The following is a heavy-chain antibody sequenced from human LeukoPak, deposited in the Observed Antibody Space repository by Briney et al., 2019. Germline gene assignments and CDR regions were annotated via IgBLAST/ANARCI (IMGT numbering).Heavy chain of an antibody. J-gene: IGHJ4*02. CDR3: ARRITMVRGVTPFDY. CDR1: GFTFSSHW. CDR2: IKQDGSEK. D-gene: IGHD3-10*01. Sequence: PGGSLRLSCAASGFTFSSHWMSWVRQAPGKGLEWVANIKQDGSEKYYVDSVKGRFTISRDNAKNSLYLQMNSLRAEDTAVYYCARRITMVRGVTPFDYWGQGTLVTVSS. V-gene: IGHV3-7*01.